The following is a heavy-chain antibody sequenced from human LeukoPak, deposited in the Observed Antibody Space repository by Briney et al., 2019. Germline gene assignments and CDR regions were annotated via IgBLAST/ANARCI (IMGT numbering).Heavy chain of an antibody. D-gene: IGHD3-16*02. CDR2: IKSKTDGGTT. CDR1: GFTFSNAW. Sequence: PGGSLRLSCAASGFTFSNAWMSWVRQAPGKGLEWVGRIKSKTDGGTTDYAAPVKGRFTISRDDSKNTLYLKMNSLKTEDTAVYYCTTELVTQSNYDYVWGSYRQDYWGQGTLVTVSS. V-gene: IGHV3-15*01. J-gene: IGHJ4*02. CDR3: TTELVTQSNYDYVWGSYRQDY.